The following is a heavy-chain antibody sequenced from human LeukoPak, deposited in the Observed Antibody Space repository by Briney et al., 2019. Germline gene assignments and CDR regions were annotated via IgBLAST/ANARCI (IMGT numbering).Heavy chain of an antibody. D-gene: IGHD6-13*01. J-gene: IGHJ3*02. Sequence: GGSLRLSCAAFGFTFSSYTMNWVRQAPGKGLEWVSAISGSGGSTYYADSVKGRFTISRDNSKNTLYLQMNSLRAEDTAVYYCARDPNIAAPLAAFGIWGQGTMVTVSS. CDR1: GFTFSSYT. CDR2: ISGSGGST. V-gene: IGHV3-23*01. CDR3: ARDPNIAAPLAAFGI.